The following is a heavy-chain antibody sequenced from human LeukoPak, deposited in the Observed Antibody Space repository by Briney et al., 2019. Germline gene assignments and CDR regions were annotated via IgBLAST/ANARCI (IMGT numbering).Heavy chain of an antibody. D-gene: IGHD4-17*01. Sequence: PSETLSLTCTVSGGSISSYYWSWIRQPPGKGLEWIGYIYYSGSTNYNPSLKRRVNLSLDTSKYLLTLKLSSVTAADTAVYYCARHLRFYGYYAPPYLFDYWGQGTLVTVSS. CDR2: IYYSGST. V-gene: IGHV4-59*08. CDR3: ARHLRFYGYYAPPYLFDY. CDR1: GGSISSYY. J-gene: IGHJ4*02.